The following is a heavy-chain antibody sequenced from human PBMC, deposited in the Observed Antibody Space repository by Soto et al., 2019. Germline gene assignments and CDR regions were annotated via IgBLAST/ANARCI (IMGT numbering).Heavy chain of an antibody. CDR3: TRGEPHIGGWFGP. D-gene: IGHD3-10*01. CDR1: SGSFSTYY. Sequence: SETLSLTCAVDSGSFSTYYCSWTRQPPGKGLEWIGEIHPSGDTDYNPSLSNRVTISLDTSKNQFPLKLTSVTAGDTAVYYCTRGEPHIGGWFGPWGQGTLVTVSS. V-gene: IGHV4-34*01. CDR2: IHPSGDT. J-gene: IGHJ5*02.